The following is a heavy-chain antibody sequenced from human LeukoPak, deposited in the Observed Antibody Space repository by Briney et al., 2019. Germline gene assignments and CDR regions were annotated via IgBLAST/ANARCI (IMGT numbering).Heavy chain of an antibody. CDR1: GGTFSSYA. V-gene: IGHV1-69*06. CDR2: IIPIFGTA. Sequence: SVKVSCKASGGTFSSYAIGWVRQAPGQGLEWMGGIIPIFGTANYAQKFQGRVTITADKSTSTAYMELSSLRSEDTAVYYCARVAKPTYYYYYYMDVWGKGTTVTVSS. CDR3: ARVAKPTYYYYYYMDV. J-gene: IGHJ6*03.